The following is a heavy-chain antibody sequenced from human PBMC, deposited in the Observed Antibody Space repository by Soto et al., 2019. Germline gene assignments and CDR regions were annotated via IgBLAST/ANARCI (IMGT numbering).Heavy chain of an antibody. V-gene: IGHV4-39*01. CDR2: MYYSGAT. J-gene: IGHJ4*02. CDR1: GGSISSNSYY. CDR3: ARHAAYDSVWGKSDGSDY. Sequence: QLQLQESGPGLVKPSETLSLACTVSGGSISSNSYYWDWLRQPPGKGLEWIGSMYYSGATYHNPYLQSRVTISVDTSKNQFSLHLSSVTAADTAVYYCARHAAYDSVWGKSDGSDYWGQGTLVTVSS. D-gene: IGHD3-16*01.